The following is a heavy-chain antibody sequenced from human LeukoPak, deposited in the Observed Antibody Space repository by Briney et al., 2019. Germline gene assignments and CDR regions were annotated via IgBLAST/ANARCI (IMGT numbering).Heavy chain of an antibody. CDR2: INPNSGGT. Sequence: ASVEVSCKASGYTFTGYYMHWVRQAPGQGLEWMGWINPNSGGTNYAQKFQGRVTMTRDTSISTAYMELSRLRSDDTAVYYCAREYDSSGYYYGAFDIWGQGTMVTVSS. V-gene: IGHV1-2*02. CDR1: GYTFTGYY. J-gene: IGHJ3*02. CDR3: AREYDSSGYYYGAFDI. D-gene: IGHD3-22*01.